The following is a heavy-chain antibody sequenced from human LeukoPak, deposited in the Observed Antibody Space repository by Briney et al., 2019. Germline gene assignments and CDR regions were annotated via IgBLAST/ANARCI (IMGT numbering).Heavy chain of an antibody. CDR3: ARETYYYDSSGPHDAFDI. CDR2: ISAYNGNT. J-gene: IGHJ3*02. V-gene: IGHV1-18*01. Sequence: ASVKVPCKAFGYTFTSYGISWVRQAPGQGLEWMGWISAYNGNTNYAQKLQGRVTMTTDTSTSTAYMELRSLRSDDTAVYYCARETYYYDSSGPHDAFDIWGQGTMVTVSS. CDR1: GYTFTSYG. D-gene: IGHD3-22*01.